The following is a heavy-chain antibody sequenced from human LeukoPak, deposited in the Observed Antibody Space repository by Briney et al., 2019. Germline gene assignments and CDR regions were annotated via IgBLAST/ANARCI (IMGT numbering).Heavy chain of an antibody. V-gene: IGHV3-9*01. D-gene: IGHD6-19*01. CDR1: GFTFDDYA. CDR3: ALGAVAGLRHFDY. Sequence: GGSLRLSCAASGFTFDDYAMHWVRQAPGKGLEWVSGISWSSGSIGYADSVKGRFTISRDNAKNSLYLQMNSLRAEDTALYYCALGAVAGLRHFDYWGQGTLVTVSS. J-gene: IGHJ4*02. CDR2: ISWSSGSI.